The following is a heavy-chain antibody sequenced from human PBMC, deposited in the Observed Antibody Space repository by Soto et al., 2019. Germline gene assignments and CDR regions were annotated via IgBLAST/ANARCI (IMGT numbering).Heavy chain of an antibody. CDR1: GFTFSSYA. V-gene: IGHV3-23*01. D-gene: IGHD6-13*01. J-gene: IGHJ4*02. CDR2: ISAAGGDT. CDR3: AKGDTTAVGTVDY. Sequence: EMQLLESGGGLGQPGGSLRLSCTASGFTFSSYAMAWVRQAPGKGLEWVSGISAAGGDTYSADSVKGRFTISRDNFKNPLYLHMNSLRAEDTAVYYCAKGDTTAVGTVDYWGQGTLVTVSS.